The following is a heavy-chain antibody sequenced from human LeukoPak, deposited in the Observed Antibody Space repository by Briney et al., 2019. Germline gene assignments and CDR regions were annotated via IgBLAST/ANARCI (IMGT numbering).Heavy chain of an antibody. Sequence: ASVKVSCKVSGYTLTELSMHWVRQSPGKGLEWMGGFDPEDGETIYAQKFQGRVTMTEDTSTDTAYMELSSLRSEDTAVYYCATDPYYYDSSGYLVDPWGQGTLVTVSS. CDR3: ATDPYYYDSSGYLVDP. CDR2: FDPEDGET. J-gene: IGHJ5*02. CDR1: GYTLTELS. D-gene: IGHD3-22*01. V-gene: IGHV1-24*01.